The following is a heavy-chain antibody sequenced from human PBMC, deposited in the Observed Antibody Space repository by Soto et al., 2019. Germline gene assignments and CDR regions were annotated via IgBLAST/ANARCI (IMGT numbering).Heavy chain of an antibody. D-gene: IGHD3-16*01. Sequence: QMQLVPSGPEVKKPGTSVKVSCKASGFTFTSSAVQWVRQARGQRLEWIGWIVVGSGNTNYAQKCQQRVTITRDMSTITADMEVSSLRSEDTAVYYCAAPGGGDGDNYGWYYYYGMDVWGQGTTVTVSS. CDR2: IVVGSGNT. J-gene: IGHJ6*02. V-gene: IGHV1-58*01. CDR3: AAPGGGDGDNYGWYYYYGMDV. CDR1: GFTFTSSA.